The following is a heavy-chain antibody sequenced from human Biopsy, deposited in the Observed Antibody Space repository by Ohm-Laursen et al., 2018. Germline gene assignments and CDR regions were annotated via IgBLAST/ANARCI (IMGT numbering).Heavy chain of an antibody. Sequence: SVKVSCKASGYSFSTYDVKWVRQARGQGLEWTGWMIPSSGKTGYAQRFQGRVTLTMNTSISTAYMELSGLRSEDTAVYFCARGYSRRVSIFEASIYWFDTWGQGTLVTVSS. J-gene: IGHJ5*02. CDR3: ARGYSRRVSIFEASIYWFDT. D-gene: IGHD6-6*01. CDR2: MIPSSGKT. CDR1: GYSFSTYD. V-gene: IGHV1-8*01.